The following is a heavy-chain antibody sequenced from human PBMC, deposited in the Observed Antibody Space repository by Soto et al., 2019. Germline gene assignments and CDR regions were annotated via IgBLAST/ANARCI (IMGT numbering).Heavy chain of an antibody. D-gene: IGHD1-20*01. J-gene: IGHJ5*02. CDR3: ARVPTIRITGTTTNWFDP. CDR1: GYSFSTYD. V-gene: IGHV1-8*02. Sequence: QVHLVQSGAEVKKPGASVKVSCKASGYSFSTYDINWVRQAPGQGLEWMGWMNPSAGTTGSAQKFQGRVTMTWDTSMSTAYMELSCLTSEDTAVYYCARVPTIRITGTTTNWFDPWGQGTLVTVSS. CDR2: MNPSAGTT.